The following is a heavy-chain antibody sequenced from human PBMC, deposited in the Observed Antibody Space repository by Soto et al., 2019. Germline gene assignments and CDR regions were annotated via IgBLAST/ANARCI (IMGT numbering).Heavy chain of an antibody. J-gene: IGHJ6*03. CDR3: ARVAAGYYYYMDV. D-gene: IGHD6-13*01. V-gene: IGHV1-18*01. CDR1: GYTFTSYG. Sequence: ASVKVSCKASGYTFTSYGISWVRPAPGQGLEWMGWISAYNGNTNYAQKLQGRVTMTTGTSTSTAYMELRSLRSDDTAVYYCARVAAGYYYYMDVWGKGTTVTVS. CDR2: ISAYNGNT.